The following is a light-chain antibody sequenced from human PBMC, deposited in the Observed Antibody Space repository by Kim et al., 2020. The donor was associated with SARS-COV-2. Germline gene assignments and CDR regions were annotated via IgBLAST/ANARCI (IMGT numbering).Light chain of an antibody. CDR1: QTVTNNF. Sequence: PGERANLSCRATQTVTNNFLAWYQQKPGQAPRLLIYGASRRATGIQDRISGSGSGTDFTLTISRLEPEDSAVYYCQQYGSSLQTFGQGTKVDIK. CDR2: GAS. CDR3: QQYGSSLQT. V-gene: IGKV3-20*01. J-gene: IGKJ1*01.